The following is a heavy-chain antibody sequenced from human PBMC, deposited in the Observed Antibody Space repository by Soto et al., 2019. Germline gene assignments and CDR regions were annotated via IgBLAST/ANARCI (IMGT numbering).Heavy chain of an antibody. Sequence: QVQLQESGPGLVKPSGTLSLTCAVSGGSISSDNWWNWVRQPPGQGLEWIGEVYRSGSTNYDPSLKSRVTISIDMSKNQCSLTLTSVTAADTAMYYCARNSVYSLGSWGQGTLVTVSS. CDR2: VYRSGST. J-gene: IGHJ5*02. D-gene: IGHD2-21*01. V-gene: IGHV4-4*02. CDR3: ARNSVYSLGS. CDR1: GGSISSDNW.